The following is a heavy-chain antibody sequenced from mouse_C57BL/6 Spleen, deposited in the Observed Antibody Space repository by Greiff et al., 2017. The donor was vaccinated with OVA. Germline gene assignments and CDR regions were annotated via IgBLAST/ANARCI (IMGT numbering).Heavy chain of an antibody. CDR1: GFSLTSYG. Sequence: VKLVESGPGLVAPSQSLSITCTVSGFSLTSYGVSWVRQPPGKGLEWLGVIWGDGSTNYHSALIYRLSISTDNSKSPVFLKLNSLQTDDTATYYCAQSHGSSPAWFAYWGQGTLVTVSA. CDR2: IWGDGST. V-gene: IGHV2-3*01. J-gene: IGHJ3*01. D-gene: IGHD1-1*01. CDR3: AQSHGSSPAWFAY.